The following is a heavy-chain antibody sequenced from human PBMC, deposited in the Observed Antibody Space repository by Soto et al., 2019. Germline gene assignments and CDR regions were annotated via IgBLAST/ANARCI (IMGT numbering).Heavy chain of an antibody. V-gene: IGHV1-8*01. D-gene: IGHD3-3*01. Sequence: ASVKVSCKASGDTFTTYDINWVRQATGHGLEWMGWINPNSGNIGYAQRFQGWVTMTRDTSISTAYMELSRLRSDDTAVYYCARAHYDFWSGYNSNWFDPWGQGTLVTAPQ. CDR2: INPNSGNI. CDR1: GDTFTTYD. J-gene: IGHJ5*02. CDR3: ARAHYDFWSGYNSNWFDP.